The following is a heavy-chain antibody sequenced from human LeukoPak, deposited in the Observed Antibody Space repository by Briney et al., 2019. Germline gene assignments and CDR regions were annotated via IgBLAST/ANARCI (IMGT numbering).Heavy chain of an antibody. V-gene: IGHV1-69*05. D-gene: IGHD1-7*01. CDR1: GGTFSSYA. CDR3: ARDGAHNWNYCFDP. Sequence: SVKVSCKASGGTFSSYAISWVRQAPGQGLEWMGRIIPIFGTANYAQKFQGRVTITTDESTSTAYMELSSLRSEDTAVYYCARDGAHNWNYCFDPWGQGILVTVSS. J-gene: IGHJ5*02. CDR2: IIPIFGTA.